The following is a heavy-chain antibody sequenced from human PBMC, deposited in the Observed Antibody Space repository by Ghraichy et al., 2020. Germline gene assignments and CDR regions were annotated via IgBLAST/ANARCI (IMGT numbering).Heavy chain of an antibody. CDR3: ARASMVVRFFYYDGMDV. D-gene: IGHD4-23*01. CDR1: GFSFSSYG. V-gene: IGHV3-48*02. J-gene: IGHJ6*02. Sequence: GGSLRLSCVGSGFSFSSYGMNWVRQSPGKGLEWVSYITRSSRRIFYADSVKGRFTISRDNAQNTLSLQMNSLRDEDTAVYYCARASMVVRFFYYDGMDVWGQGTTATVFS. CDR2: ITRSSRRI.